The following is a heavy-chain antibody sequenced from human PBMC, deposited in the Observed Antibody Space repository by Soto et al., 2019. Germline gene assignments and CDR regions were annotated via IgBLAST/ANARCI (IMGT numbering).Heavy chain of an antibody. D-gene: IGHD2-15*01. V-gene: IGHV4-34*01. J-gene: IGHJ3*02. CDR3: ARPVLGYCSGGSCYRDAFDI. Sequence: QVQLQQWGAGLLKPSETLSLTCAVYGGSFSGYYWSWIRQPPGKGLEWIGEINHSGSTNYNPSLKRRVTISVDTSKIQFSLKLSSVTAADTAVYYCARPVLGYCSGGSCYRDAFDIWGQGTMVTVSS. CDR2: INHSGST. CDR1: GGSFSGYY.